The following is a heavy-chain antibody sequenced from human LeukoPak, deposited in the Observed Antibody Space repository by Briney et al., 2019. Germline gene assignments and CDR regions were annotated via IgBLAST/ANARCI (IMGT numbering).Heavy chain of an antibody. J-gene: IGHJ3*02. CDR3: ARPGYPRGYSYGWGAFDI. Sequence: GGSLRLSCAASGFTFSSYAMHWVRQAPGKGLEWVAVISYDGSNKYYADSVKGRFTISRDNSKNTLYLQMNSLRAEDTAVYYCARPGYPRGYSYGWGAFDIWGQGTMVTVSS. CDR1: GFTFSSYA. V-gene: IGHV3-30-3*01. CDR2: ISYDGSNK. D-gene: IGHD5-18*01.